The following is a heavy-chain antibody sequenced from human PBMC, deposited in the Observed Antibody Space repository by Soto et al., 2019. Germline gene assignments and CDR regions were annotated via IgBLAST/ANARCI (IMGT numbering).Heavy chain of an antibody. J-gene: IGHJ5*02. CDR3: ARRECSGGTCSFDP. D-gene: IGHD2-15*01. Sequence: SETLSLTCTVSGGSISSSNYYRAWIRQPPGKGQEWIGSIHYTGSTYYNPSLKSRVTISVDTSKNQFSLKLTSVSASVTAVYYCARRECSGGTCSFDPWGQGTLVTVS. CDR2: IHYTGST. V-gene: IGHV4-39*01. CDR1: GGSISSSNYY.